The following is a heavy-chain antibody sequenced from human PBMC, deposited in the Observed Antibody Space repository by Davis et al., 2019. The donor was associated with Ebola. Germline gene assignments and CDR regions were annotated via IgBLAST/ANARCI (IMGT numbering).Heavy chain of an antibody. D-gene: IGHD3-10*01. CDR1: GFTFSSYW. V-gene: IGHV3-7*03. J-gene: IGHJ6*02. CDR2: IKQDGSEK. CDR3: ARIAPYRREVYYYYGMDV. Sequence: GGFLRLSCAASGFTFSSYWMSWVRQAPGKGLEWVANIKQDGSEKYYVDSVKGRFTISRDNAKNSLYLQMNSLRAEDTAVYYCARIAPYRREVYYYYGMDVWGQGTTVTVSS.